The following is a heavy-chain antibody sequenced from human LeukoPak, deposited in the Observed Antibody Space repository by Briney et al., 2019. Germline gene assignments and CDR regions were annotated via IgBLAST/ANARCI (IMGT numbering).Heavy chain of an antibody. V-gene: IGHV3-23*01. CDR1: GFSFSSYA. Sequence: GGSLRLSCVASGFSFSSYAMRWVRQAPGKGLEWVSSISGSGDNTYYAESVQGRFTISRDDSKNTLFLQMNSVRAEDTAVVYCAKRSGYTTGWFFDFWGQGTLVSVSS. J-gene: IGHJ4*02. CDR3: AKRSGYTTGWFFDF. CDR2: ISGSGDNT. D-gene: IGHD6-19*01.